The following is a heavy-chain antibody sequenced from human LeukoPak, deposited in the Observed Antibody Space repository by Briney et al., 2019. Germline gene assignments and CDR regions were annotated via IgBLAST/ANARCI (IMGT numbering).Heavy chain of an antibody. Sequence: SETLSLTCTVSGGSISSGGYYWSWIRQHPGKGLEWIGYIHYSGSTYYNPSLKSRVTISVDTSKNQFSLKLSSVTAADTAVYYCARGLSRDGYTSHHFDYWGQGTLVTVSS. CDR2: IHYSGST. D-gene: IGHD5-24*01. CDR1: GGSISSGGYY. V-gene: IGHV4-31*03. CDR3: ARGLSRDGYTSHHFDY. J-gene: IGHJ4*02.